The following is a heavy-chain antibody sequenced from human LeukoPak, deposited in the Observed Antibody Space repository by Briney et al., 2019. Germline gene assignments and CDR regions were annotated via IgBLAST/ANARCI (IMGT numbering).Heavy chain of an antibody. CDR1: GDSMSSYF. CDR2: IYQTTT. V-gene: IGHV4-59*12. CDR3: ARKIVGSQNDY. D-gene: IGHD2/OR15-2a*01. J-gene: IGHJ4*02. Sequence: PSETLSLTCTVSGDSMSSYFWTWVRQFPGKGLEWVGYIYQTTTTYNPSLKGRVTISADMSQNQLSLKLSSVTAADTAVYYCARKIVGSQNDYWGQGTLVTVSS.